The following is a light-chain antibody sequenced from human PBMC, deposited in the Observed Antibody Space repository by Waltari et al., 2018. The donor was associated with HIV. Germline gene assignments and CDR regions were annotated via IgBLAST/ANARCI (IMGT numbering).Light chain of an antibody. CDR3: YSTDSSGKGV. V-gene: IGLV3-10*01. CDR2: EGY. J-gene: IGLJ3*02. Sequence: SYKLPQPPSVSVSPGQTARNTCSGVLQYKYHFCYQPKSGQAPVVVIYEGYKRPSGTPERFSGSRSGAMAILTISGAQVEDEGDYYCYSTDSSGKGVFGGGTKLTVL. CDR1: LQYKY.